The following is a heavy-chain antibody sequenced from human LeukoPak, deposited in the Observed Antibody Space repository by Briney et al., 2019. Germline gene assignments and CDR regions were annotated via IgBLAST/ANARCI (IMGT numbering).Heavy chain of an antibody. CDR1: GGSISRYF. J-gene: IGHJ4*02. CDR2: ISDSGST. V-gene: IGHV4-59*08. CDR3: ASHGDLDY. Sequence: SETLSLTCAVSGGSISRYFWSWIRQPPGKGLEWVGYISDSGSTNYNPSLTSRVTISVDTSKNQFSLKLNSVTAADTAVYYCASHGDLDYWGPGIVVTVSS. D-gene: IGHD4-17*01.